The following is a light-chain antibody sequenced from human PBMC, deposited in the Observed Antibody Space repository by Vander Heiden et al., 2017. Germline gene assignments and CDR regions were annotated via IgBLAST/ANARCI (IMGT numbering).Light chain of an antibody. V-gene: IGLV2-23*02. CDR1: RRDIGSFDL. CDR3: CSYAVFRVV. J-gene: IGLJ2*01. CDR2: DIS. Sequence: QSALTQPASVAGSPGQSITISCTGTRRDIGSFDLVSWYHQHPGKVPKLIIYDISERPSGVSSRFSGSKSGNTASLTISGLQADDEADYYCCSYAVFRVVFGGGTKVTVL.